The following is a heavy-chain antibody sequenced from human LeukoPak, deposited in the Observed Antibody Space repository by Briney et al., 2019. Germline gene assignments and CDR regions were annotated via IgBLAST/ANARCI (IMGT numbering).Heavy chain of an antibody. D-gene: IGHD3-22*01. Sequence: SGGSLRLSCAASGFTFSDYYMSWIRQAPGKGLEWVSYISSSGSTMYYADSVKGRFTISRDNAKNSLYLQMNSLRAEDTAVYYCASSYYYDSSGYKLGAFDIWGQGTMVTVSS. CDR1: GFTFSDYY. J-gene: IGHJ3*02. CDR2: ISSSGSTM. CDR3: ASSYYYDSSGYKLGAFDI. V-gene: IGHV3-11*04.